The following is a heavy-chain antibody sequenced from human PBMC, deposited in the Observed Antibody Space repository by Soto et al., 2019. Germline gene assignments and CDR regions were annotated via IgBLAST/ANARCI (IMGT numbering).Heavy chain of an antibody. D-gene: IGHD6-13*01. V-gene: IGHV3-23*01. CDR1: GFTFSSHA. CDR2: LSDSGDSI. Sequence: EVQLLESGGGLVQPGRSLRLSCTASGFTFSSHAMTWVRQAPGKGLEWVSGLSDSGDSIYYADSVKGRFTIYRDNYMNTLYLQMNTLRVEDTAVYYCAKVSSSWYAGFFDLWGQGTLVTV. J-gene: IGHJ4*02. CDR3: AKVSSSWYAGFFDL.